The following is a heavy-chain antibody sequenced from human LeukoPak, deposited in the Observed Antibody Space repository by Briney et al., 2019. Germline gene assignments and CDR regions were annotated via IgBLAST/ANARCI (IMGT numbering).Heavy chain of an antibody. V-gene: IGHV1-2*02. CDR3: ARAVDSDYYYYYMDV. CDR1: GYTFTGYY. J-gene: IGHJ6*03. D-gene: IGHD5-24*01. CDR2: INPVNGVT. Sequence: ASVKVSCKASGYTFTGYYIHWVRQAPGQGLEWMGWINPVNGVTNYAQKFQGRVTITRDTSISTAYMELSRLRSEDTAVYYCARAVDSDYYYYYMDVWGKGTTVTVSS.